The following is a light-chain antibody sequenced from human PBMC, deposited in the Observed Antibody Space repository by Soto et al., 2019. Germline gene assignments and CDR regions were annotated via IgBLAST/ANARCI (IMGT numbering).Light chain of an antibody. CDR2: EAS. Sequence: EIVMTQSPATLSVSPGERATLSCRASQSVGSNLAWYQQQPGQAPRLLIYEASTRATGIPARFSGSGSATEFTLTISSLQSEDFAVYYCQQYNNWPPMYTFGQGTKLEIK. CDR3: QQYNNWPPMYT. CDR1: QSVGSN. J-gene: IGKJ2*01. V-gene: IGKV3-15*01.